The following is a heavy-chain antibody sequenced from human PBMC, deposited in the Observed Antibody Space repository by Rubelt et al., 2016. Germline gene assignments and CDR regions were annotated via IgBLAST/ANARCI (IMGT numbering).Heavy chain of an antibody. CDR1: GGTFSSYA. CDR2: ILHIFVTA. D-gene: IGHD3-22*01. CDR3: ARDLVGVVITTHDAFDI. V-gene: IGHV1-69*06. Sequence: QVQLVQSGAEVKKPGSSVKVSCKASGGTFSSYAISWVRQAPGQGLEWMGGILHIFVTANYAKKFQGRVTITADKSTSTAYMELSSLRSEDTAVYYCARDLVGVVITTHDAFDIWGQGTMVTVSS. J-gene: IGHJ3*02.